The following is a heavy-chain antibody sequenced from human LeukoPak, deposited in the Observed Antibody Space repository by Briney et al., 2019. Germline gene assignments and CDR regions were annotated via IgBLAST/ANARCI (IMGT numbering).Heavy chain of an antibody. V-gene: IGHV4-34*01. D-gene: IGHD3-22*01. CDR1: GGSFSGYY. J-gene: IGHJ5*02. Sequence: PSETLSLTCAVYGGSFSGYYWSWIRQPPGKGLEWNGEINHSGSTNYNPSLKSRVTISVDTSKNQFSLKLSSVTAADTAVYYCATRRAHDSSGYYGAWGQGTLVTVSS. CDR3: ATRRAHDSSGYYGA. CDR2: INHSGST.